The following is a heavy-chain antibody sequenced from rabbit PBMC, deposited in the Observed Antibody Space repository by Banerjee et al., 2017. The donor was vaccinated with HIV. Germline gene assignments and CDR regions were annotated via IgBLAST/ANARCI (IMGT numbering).Heavy chain of an antibody. Sequence: EQLVESGGGLVQPGGSLKLSCKASGFIFSSYGMSWVRQAPGKGLEWIACIYTGSVGGTYAASWAKGRFTISKTSSTVDLKMTSLTAADTATYFCARDPDYDCLTRLDLWGPGTLVTVS. CDR3: ARDPDYDCLTRLDL. V-gene: IGHV1S21*01. J-gene: IGHJ3*01. D-gene: IGHD2-1*01. CDR1: GFIFSSYG. CDR2: IYTGSVGGT.